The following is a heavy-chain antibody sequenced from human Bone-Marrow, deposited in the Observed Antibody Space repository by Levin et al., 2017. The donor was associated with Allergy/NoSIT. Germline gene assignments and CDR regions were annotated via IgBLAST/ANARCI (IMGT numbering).Heavy chain of an antibody. J-gene: IGHJ4*02. CDR2: ISFDGKNK. CDR1: GFALGGFG. D-gene: IGHD4-11*01. CDR3: ARDLSYSYYVPGY. V-gene: IGHV3-30*03. Sequence: LSLTCVASGFALGGFGMHWVRHTAGKGLEWVSFISFDGKNKEYLDSVKGRFTISRDNSRNTLYLQMDSLNSGDTGLYFCARDLSYSYYVPGYWGQGALVTVSS.